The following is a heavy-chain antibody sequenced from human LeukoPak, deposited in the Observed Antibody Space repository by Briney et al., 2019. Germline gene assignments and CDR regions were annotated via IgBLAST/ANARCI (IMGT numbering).Heavy chain of an antibody. CDR2: INGDVTTT. CDR3: ARSDWFDP. V-gene: IGHV3-74*01. Sequence: GGSLRLSCAASGFTFSTFAMSWVRQAPGKGLVWVSRINGDVTTTTYADYVKGRFTISRDNAKNTLYLQMNSLRAEDTAIYYCARSDWFDPGGEGTLVTVSS. CDR1: GFTFSTFA. J-gene: IGHJ5*02.